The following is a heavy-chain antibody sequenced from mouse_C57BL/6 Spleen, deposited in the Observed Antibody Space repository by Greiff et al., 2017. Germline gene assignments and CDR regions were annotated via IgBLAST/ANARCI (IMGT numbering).Heavy chain of an antibody. CDR2: SET. D-gene: IGHD2-12*01. V-gene: IGHV1-52*01. J-gene: IGHJ1*03. CDR3: ASDDGDWYFDV. Sequence: SETHYNQKFKDKATLTVDKSSSTAYMQPSSLTSEDSAVYYCASDDGDWYFDVWGTGTTVTVSS.